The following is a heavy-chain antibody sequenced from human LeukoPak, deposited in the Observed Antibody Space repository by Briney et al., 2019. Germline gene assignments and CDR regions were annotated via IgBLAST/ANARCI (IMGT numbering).Heavy chain of an antibody. Sequence: GGSLRLSCAASGFTFSTYAMSWVRQAPGKGLEWVSVISGSAGSTYYADSVRGRFTISRDNSKNTLYLQMNSLRAEDTAVYYCAKSRGQYGDYLFYYYGMDVWGQGTTVTVSS. CDR2: ISGSAGST. CDR3: AKSRGQYGDYLFYYYGMDV. J-gene: IGHJ6*02. D-gene: IGHD4-17*01. V-gene: IGHV3-23*01. CDR1: GFTFSTYA.